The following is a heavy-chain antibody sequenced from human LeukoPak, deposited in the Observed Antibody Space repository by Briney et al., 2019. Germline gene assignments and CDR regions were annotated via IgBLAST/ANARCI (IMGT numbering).Heavy chain of an antibody. Sequence: GESLKISCKGSGYSFTNYWIGWVRQMPGKGLEWMGIIYPSDSDTRYSPSFPGQVTISADKSINTAYLQWSSLKASDTAIYYCARLDNSNYGGAFDYWGQGTLVTVSS. V-gene: IGHV5-51*01. CDR1: GYSFTNYW. J-gene: IGHJ4*02. D-gene: IGHD4-11*01. CDR3: ARLDNSNYGGAFDY. CDR2: IYPSDSDT.